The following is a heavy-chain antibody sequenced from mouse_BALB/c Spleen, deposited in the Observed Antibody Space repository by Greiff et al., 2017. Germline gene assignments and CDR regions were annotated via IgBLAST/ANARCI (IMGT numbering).Heavy chain of an antibody. CDR3: ARDAGNYYDYFYAMDY. V-gene: IGHV7-1*02. CDR1: GFTFSDFY. Sequence: EVNVVESGGGLVQPGGSLRLSCATSGFTFSDFYMEWVRQPPGKRLEWIAASRNKANDYTTEYSASVKGRFIVSRDTSQSILYLQMNALRAEDTAIYYCARDAGNYYDYFYAMDYWGQGTSVTVSS. CDR2: SRNKANDYTT. D-gene: IGHD2-4*01. J-gene: IGHJ4*01.